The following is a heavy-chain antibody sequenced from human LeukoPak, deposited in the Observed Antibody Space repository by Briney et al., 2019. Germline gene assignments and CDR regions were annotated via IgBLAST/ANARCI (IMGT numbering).Heavy chain of an antibody. CDR1: GFSFSDFG. D-gene: IGHD4-11*01. Sequence: GGSLRLSCAASGFSFSDFGMHWTRQAPGKGLEWVTLIRSDGSSIYYADSVKGRFTISRDNSRNTLYLQMNSLRVEDTAVYYCAKDRDEYGNDCWGQGILVTVST. J-gene: IGHJ4*02. V-gene: IGHV3-30*02. CDR3: AKDRDEYGNDC. CDR2: IRSDGSSI.